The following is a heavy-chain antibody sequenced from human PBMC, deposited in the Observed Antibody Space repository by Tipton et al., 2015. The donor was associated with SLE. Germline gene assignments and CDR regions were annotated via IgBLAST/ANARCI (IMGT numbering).Heavy chain of an antibody. J-gene: IGHJ4*02. Sequence: SLRLSCTASGFSFGDYSVNWFRQAPGKGLEWVSFIRSKAYGGTTEYAASVKGRFNISRDDSKSIAYLQMNSLKIEDTAVYYCAGTGAYWGQGTLVTVSS. V-gene: IGHV3-49*03. CDR2: IRSKAYGGTT. CDR3: AGTGAY. CDR1: GFSFGDYS. D-gene: IGHD3-10*01.